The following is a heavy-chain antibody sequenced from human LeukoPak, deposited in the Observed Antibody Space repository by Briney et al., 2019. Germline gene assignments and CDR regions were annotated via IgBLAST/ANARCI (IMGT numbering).Heavy chain of an antibody. V-gene: IGHV4-59*01. J-gene: IGHJ6*01. CDR2: IYYSGST. CDR3: ARDSTTVVTPGYYYYGMDV. CDR1: GGSISSYY. D-gene: IGHD4-23*01. Sequence: PSETLSLTCTVSGGSISSYYWSWIRQPPGKGLEWIGYIYYSGSTNYNPSLKSRVTISVDTSKDRFSLKLSSVTAADTAVYYCARDSTTVVTPGYYYYGMDVWGQGTTVTVSS.